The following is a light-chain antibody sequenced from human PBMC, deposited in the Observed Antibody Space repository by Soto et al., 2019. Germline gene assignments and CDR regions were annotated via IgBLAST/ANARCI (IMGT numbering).Light chain of an antibody. Sequence: QTVVTQEPSFSVSPGGTVTLTCGLSSASVSTTSYPSWYQQTPGQAPRMLIYNTNTRSSGVPDRFSGSILGNKAALTITGAQADDESDYYCVVYMGSGISVFGGGTQLTVL. J-gene: IGLJ2*01. CDR2: NTN. CDR1: SASVSTTSY. V-gene: IGLV8-61*01. CDR3: VVYMGSGISV.